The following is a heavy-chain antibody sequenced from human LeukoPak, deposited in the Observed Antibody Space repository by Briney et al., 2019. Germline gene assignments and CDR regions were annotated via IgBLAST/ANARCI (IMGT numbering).Heavy chain of an antibody. CDR1: GFTFSSYA. Sequence: PGGSLRLSFAASGFTFSSYAMHWVRPAPGKGLEWVAVISYDGSNKLYAGSVKGRFTISRDNSRNTLYLQMNSLRAEDTAVYYCARDLQSHYYDTSGCIWGQGTMVTVSS. CDR2: ISYDGSNK. V-gene: IGHV3-30*04. D-gene: IGHD3-22*01. J-gene: IGHJ3*02. CDR3: ARDLQSHYYDTSGCI.